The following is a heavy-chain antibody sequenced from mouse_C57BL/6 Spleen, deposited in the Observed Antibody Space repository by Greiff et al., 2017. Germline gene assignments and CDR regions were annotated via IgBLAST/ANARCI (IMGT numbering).Heavy chain of an antibody. CDR2: IYPSDSET. CDR1: GYTFTSYW. V-gene: IGHV1-61*01. Sequence: VQLQQPGAELVRPGSSVKLSCKASGYTFTSYWMDWVKQRPGQGLEWIGNIYPSDSETHYNQKFKDKATLTVDKSSSTAYMQLSSLTSEDSAVYYCASSKDPYAQATFAYWGPALLVSSSA. D-gene: IGHD3-2*02. CDR3: ASSKDPYAQATFAY. J-gene: IGHJ3*01.